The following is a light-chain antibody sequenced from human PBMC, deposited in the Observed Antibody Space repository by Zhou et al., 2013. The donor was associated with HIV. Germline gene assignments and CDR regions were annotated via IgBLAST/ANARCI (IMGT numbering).Light chain of an antibody. CDR2: GAS. CDR3: QQYNDWPKT. V-gene: IGKV3-15*01. CDR1: QSVSSSY. Sequence: EIVLTQSPGTLSLSPGERATLSCRASQSVSSSYLAWYQQKPGQAPRLLIYGASTRATGIPARFSGSGSGTDFTLTISSLQSEDFAVYYCQQYNDWPKTFGPGTKVDIK. J-gene: IGKJ3*01.